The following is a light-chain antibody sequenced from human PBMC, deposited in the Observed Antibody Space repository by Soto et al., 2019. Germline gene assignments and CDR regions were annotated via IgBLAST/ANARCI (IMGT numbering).Light chain of an antibody. V-gene: IGKV3-20*01. CDR1: RIIGHNY. J-gene: IGKJ1*01. CDR2: GAS. Sequence: EIVLPQSPDTLSVSPGDRATLSCRASRIIGHNYVAWYQQKPGQAPRLLIYGASNRATGIPDRFSGSGFGTDFTLTISRLEPEDFAVYYCQQYGSSGTFGQGTKVDIK. CDR3: QQYGSSGT.